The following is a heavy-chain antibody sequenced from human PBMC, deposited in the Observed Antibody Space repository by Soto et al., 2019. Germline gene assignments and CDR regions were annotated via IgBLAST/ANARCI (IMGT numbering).Heavy chain of an antibody. Sequence: ASVKVSCEASGGTFSGYAISWVLQAPGQGLEWMGGIIPIFGTAHYAQTFQGRVTNTADESTSRAYMQLSSPRPGATAVCDVARGRGYRGYGLQPSTISTAHTYDSISVGGQRTTVTISS. CDR1: GGTFSGYA. D-gene: IGHD5-12*01. V-gene: IGHV1-69*01. CDR2: IIPIFGTA. J-gene: IGHJ6*02. CDR3: ARGRGYRGYGLQPSTISTAHTYDSISV.